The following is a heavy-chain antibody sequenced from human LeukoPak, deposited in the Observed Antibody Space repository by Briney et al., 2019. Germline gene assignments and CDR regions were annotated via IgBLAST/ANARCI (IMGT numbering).Heavy chain of an antibody. CDR3: VRARGCSNCVLTDGFDS. CDR2: KSNFDGGS. D-gene: IGHD6-13*01. V-gene: IGHV1-18*01. Sequence: GASVKVSCKASGRLFTSYGIAWVRQAPGKGLEWLGWKSNFDGGSKVAENLQGRVTLTSDSSTTTAYMELTSLKVDDTAVYYCVRARGCSNCVLTDGFDSWGQGTKVTVSS. J-gene: IGHJ3*01. CDR1: GRLFTSYG.